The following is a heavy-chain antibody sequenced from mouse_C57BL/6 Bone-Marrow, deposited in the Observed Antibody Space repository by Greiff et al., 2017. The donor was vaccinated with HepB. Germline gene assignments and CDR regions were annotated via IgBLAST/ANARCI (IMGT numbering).Heavy chain of an antibody. Sequence: EVKLEESGGDLVKPGGSLKLSCAASGFTFSSYGMSWVRQTPDKRLEWVATISSGGSYTYYPDSVKGRFTISRDNAKNTLYLQMSSLESEDTAMYYCARPPFAYWGQGTLVTVSA. J-gene: IGHJ3*01. CDR2: ISSGGSYT. V-gene: IGHV5-6*02. CDR3: ARPPFAY. CDR1: GFTFSSYG.